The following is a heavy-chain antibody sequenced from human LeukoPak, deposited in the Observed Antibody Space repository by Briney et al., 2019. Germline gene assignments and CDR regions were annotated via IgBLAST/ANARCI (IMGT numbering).Heavy chain of an antibody. CDR2: IYYSGST. J-gene: IGHJ4*02. CDR1: GGSISSYY. CDR3: ARDRGVWGVSFFDY. D-gene: IGHD3-10*01. V-gene: IGHV4-59*01. Sequence: SETLSLTCTVSGGSISSYYGSWIRQPPGKGLEWIGYIYYSGSTNYNPSLKSRVTISVDTSKNQFSLKLSSVTAADTAVYYCARDRGVWGVSFFDYWGQGTLVTVSS.